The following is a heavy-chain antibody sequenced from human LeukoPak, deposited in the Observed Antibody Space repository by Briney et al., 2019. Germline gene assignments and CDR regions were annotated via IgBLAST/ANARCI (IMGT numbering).Heavy chain of an antibody. D-gene: IGHD2-21*02. CDR3: ASKIKVTIDY. J-gene: IGHJ4*02. CDR2: IYYSGST. V-gene: IGHV4-39*01. Sequence: SETLSLTCTVSGGSISSSSYYWGWIRQPPGKGLEWIGSIYYSGSTYYNPSPKSRVTISVDTSKNQFSLKLSSVTAADTAVYYCASKIKVTIDYWGQGTLVTVSS. CDR1: GGSISSSSYY.